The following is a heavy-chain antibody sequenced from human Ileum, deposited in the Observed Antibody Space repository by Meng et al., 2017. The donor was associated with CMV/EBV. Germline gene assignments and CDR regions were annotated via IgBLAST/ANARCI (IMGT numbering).Heavy chain of an antibody. Sequence: GSFSGYYWSWIRQPPGKGLEWIGERNHSGSTNYNPSLKSRVTISVDTSKNQFSLKLSSVTAADTAVYYCARGPNYYDSSGYLGWFDPWGQGTLVTVSS. J-gene: IGHJ5*02. CDR2: RNHSGST. CDR3: ARGPNYYDSSGYLGWFDP. D-gene: IGHD3-22*01. CDR1: GSFSGYY. V-gene: IGHV4-34*01.